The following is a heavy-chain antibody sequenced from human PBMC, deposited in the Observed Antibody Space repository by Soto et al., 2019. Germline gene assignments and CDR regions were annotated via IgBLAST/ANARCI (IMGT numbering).Heavy chain of an antibody. Sequence: PGGSLRLSCAASRFTFSRYAMNWVRQAPGKGLEWVSGISGSGGSTYYADSVKGRFTISRDNSKNTLYLQMNSLRAEDTAVYFCAKPIGTYYRDAFDIWGQGTMVTVSS. V-gene: IGHV3-23*01. CDR1: RFTFSRYA. CDR3: AKPIGTYYRDAFDI. CDR2: ISGSGGST. D-gene: IGHD1-26*01. J-gene: IGHJ3*02.